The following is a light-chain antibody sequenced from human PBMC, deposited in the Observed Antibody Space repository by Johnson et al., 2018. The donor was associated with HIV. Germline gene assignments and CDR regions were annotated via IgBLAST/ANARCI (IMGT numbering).Light chain of an antibody. V-gene: IGLV1-51*01. CDR2: DND. Sequence: QSVLTQPPSVSAAPGQKVTISCSGSYSNIGNNYVSWYQQVPGTAPKLLIYDNDKRPSGIPDRFSASKSGTSATLGITGLQTGDEADYYCGTWDTILSVYVFGTGTKVTVL. CDR3: GTWDTILSVYV. J-gene: IGLJ1*01. CDR1: YSNIGNNY.